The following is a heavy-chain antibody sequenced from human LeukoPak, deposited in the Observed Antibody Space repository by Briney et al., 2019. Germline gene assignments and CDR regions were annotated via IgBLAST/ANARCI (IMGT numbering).Heavy chain of an antibody. J-gene: IGHJ5*02. CDR3: AKDRRGSQGGWFYP. CDR1: GFTFDDYA. D-gene: IGHD3-10*01. CDR2: ISWNSGSI. V-gene: IGHV3-9*01. Sequence: GGSLRLSCAASGFTFDDYAMHWVRQAPGKGLEWVAGISWNSGSIGYADSVKGRFTISRGNAKNSLYLQMNSLRAEDTALYYCAKDRRGSQGGWFYPWGQGTLVTVSS.